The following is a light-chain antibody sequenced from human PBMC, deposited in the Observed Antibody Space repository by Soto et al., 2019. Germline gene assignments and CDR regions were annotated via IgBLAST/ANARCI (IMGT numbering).Light chain of an antibody. J-gene: IGKJ3*01. CDR1: QSVSSSY. Sequence: EIVLTQSPGTLSLSPGERATLSCRASQSVSSSYLAWYQQKPGQAPRLLIYGASSRATGIPDRFSGSGSGTDFTLTISRLEPEDFALYYCQQYGGSFRVFGPGTKVDIK. V-gene: IGKV3-20*01. CDR3: QQYGGSFRV. CDR2: GAS.